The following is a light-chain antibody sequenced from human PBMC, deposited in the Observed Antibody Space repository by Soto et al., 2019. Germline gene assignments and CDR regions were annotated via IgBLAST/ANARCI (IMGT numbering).Light chain of an antibody. CDR1: QSVSSSY. CDR3: QQYGSSRT. J-gene: IGKJ1*01. CDR2: GAS. V-gene: IGKV3-20*01. Sequence: EIVLTQSPGTLSLSPGERATLSCRASQSVSSSYLAWYQQKPGQAPRLLIYGASSRATGIPDRFSRSGSGTDLTLTISRLEPEDFEEYYCQQYGSSRTFGQGTKVEIK.